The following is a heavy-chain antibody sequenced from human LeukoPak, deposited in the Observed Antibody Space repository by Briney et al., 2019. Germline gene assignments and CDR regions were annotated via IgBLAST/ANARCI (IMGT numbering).Heavy chain of an antibody. V-gene: IGHV3-11*05. CDR3: ARDMSFSTSGWYGELDN. D-gene: IGHD6-19*01. Sequence: PGGSLRLSCAASGFTFSAYYMSWIRQAPGKGLEWVSYISTTSSYTNHADSVKGRFPISRDNAKNSLYLQMNSLRAEDTAVYYCARDMSFSTSGWYGELDNWGQGTLVTVSP. CDR2: ISTTSSYT. J-gene: IGHJ4*02. CDR1: GFTFSAYY.